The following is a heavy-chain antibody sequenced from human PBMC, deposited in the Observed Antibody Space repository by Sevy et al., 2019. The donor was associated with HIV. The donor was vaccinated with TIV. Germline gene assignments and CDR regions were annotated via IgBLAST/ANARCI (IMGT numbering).Heavy chain of an antibody. CDR1: GFTFGDYA. D-gene: IGHD2-21*02. Sequence: GGSLRLSCTASGFTFGDYAMSWFRQAPGKGLEWVGFIRSRAYGGTTEYAASVKGRFTISRDDPKSIAYLQMNSLKTEDTAVYYCTRDPGVVTLPSFDYWGQGTLVTVSS. V-gene: IGHV3-49*03. CDR2: IRSRAYGGTT. J-gene: IGHJ4*02. CDR3: TRDPGVVTLPSFDY.